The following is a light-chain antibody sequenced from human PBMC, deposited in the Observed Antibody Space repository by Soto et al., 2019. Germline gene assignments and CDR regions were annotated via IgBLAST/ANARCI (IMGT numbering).Light chain of an antibody. CDR3: AAWDDSLNGPV. J-gene: IGLJ3*02. CDR2: TTN. CDR1: SSNVGVNA. Sequence: QSVLTQPPSASGTPGQRVTISCSGSSSNVGVNAVNWYQQLPGTAPKLLIYTTNQRPSGVPDRFSGSKSGTSASLAISGLQSEDEADYSCAAWDDSLNGPVFGGGTKVTVL. V-gene: IGLV1-44*01.